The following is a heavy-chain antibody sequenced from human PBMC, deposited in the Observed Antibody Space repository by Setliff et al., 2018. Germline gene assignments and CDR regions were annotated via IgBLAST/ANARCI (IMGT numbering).Heavy chain of an antibody. Sequence: GESLKISCKGSGYTFTSYWIGWGRQMPGKGPEWLGIIYPSDSHTRYSPSFQGQVTISADRSISTAYLQWSSLKASDTAMYYCARALASAGTVFFDYWGQGTLVTVSS. CDR3: ARALASAGTVFFDY. CDR2: IYPSDSHT. V-gene: IGHV5-51*01. D-gene: IGHD6-13*01. CDR1: GYTFTSYW. J-gene: IGHJ4*02.